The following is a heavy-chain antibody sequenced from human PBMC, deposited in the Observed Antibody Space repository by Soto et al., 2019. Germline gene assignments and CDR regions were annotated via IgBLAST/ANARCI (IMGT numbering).Heavy chain of an antibody. CDR1: GDSISSSSQY. D-gene: IGHD2-21*01. CDR3: ARHWIAGSSIP. J-gene: IGHJ5*02. CDR2: IHYSGTS. Sequence: AETLSLTCSVSGDSISSSSQYWGWIRQPPGKGLEWIGSIHYSGTSYYNPSLKSRVTIFVDTSKNQLSLKLSSVTAADTAVYYCARHWIAGSSIPWGQGTLATVSS. V-gene: IGHV4-39*01.